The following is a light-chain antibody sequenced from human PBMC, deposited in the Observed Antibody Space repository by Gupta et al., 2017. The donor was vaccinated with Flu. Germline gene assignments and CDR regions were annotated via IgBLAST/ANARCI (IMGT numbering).Light chain of an antibody. J-gene: IGKJ4*01. CDR1: QSISTW. V-gene: IGKV1-5*03. CDR3: QQYRRFST. CDR2: MAS. Sequence: DIQMTQSPSTLSASVGDTVPITCRGSQSISTWLAWYQQIPGRAPKLLIYMASALETGVPSRFSGSGAGTEFTLTISSLQPDDFATYYCQQYRRFSTFGGGTKVEIK.